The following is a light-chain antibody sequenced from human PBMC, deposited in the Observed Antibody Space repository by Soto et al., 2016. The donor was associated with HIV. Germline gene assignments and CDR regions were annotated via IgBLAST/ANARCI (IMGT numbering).Light chain of an antibody. CDR2: RVS. Sequence: DVVMTQSPLSLPVTLGQPASISCRSSQSLVNSGGDTYLTWFHQGPGQSPRRLIYRVSNRDSGVPDRFSGSGSGTDFTLKISRVEAEDVGIYYCMQGTHWPTFGGGTKVEIK. CDR3: MQGTHWPT. V-gene: IGKV2-30*01. CDR1: QSLVNSGGDTY. J-gene: IGKJ4*01.